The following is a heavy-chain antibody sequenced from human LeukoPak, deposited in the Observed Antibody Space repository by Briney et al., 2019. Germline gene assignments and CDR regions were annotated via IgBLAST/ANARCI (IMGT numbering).Heavy chain of an antibody. D-gene: IGHD3-10*01. V-gene: IGHV4-59*08. CDR3: ARYGSGTYPRFDY. CDR2: IYYSGST. CDR1: GGSVRGYY. J-gene: IGHJ4*02. Sequence: SETLSLTCTVSGGSVRGYYWSWIRQPPGKGLEWIGYIYYSGSTNYNPSLQSRVTISVDTSKNQFSLNLTSVTAADTAVYYCARYGSGTYPRFDYWGQGILVTVSS.